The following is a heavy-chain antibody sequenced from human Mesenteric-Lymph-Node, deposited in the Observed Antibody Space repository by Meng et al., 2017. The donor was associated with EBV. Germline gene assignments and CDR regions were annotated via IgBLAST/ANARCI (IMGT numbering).Heavy chain of an antibody. J-gene: IGHJ5*02. CDR3: ARDNGDYVSDP. CDR1: GCSVSSGSYY. Sequence: QVQLQESGPGLVKPLVTLSLTCIGSGCSVSSGSYYWNWIRQPPGKGLEWIGYISYSGSTKYNPSLKSRVTILVDTSKNQFSLKLSSVTAADTAVYYCARDNGDYVSDPWGQGTLVTVSS. D-gene: IGHD4-17*01. CDR2: ISYSGST. V-gene: IGHV4-61*01.